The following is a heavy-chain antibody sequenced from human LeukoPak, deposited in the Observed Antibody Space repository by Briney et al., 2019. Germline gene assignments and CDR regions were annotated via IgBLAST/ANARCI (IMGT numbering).Heavy chain of an antibody. CDR1: GFTFSNAW. CDR3: TLSYGSGSYFYYYGMDV. CDR2: IKSKTDGGTT. J-gene: IGHJ6*02. V-gene: IGHV3-15*01. D-gene: IGHD3-10*01. Sequence: GGSLRLSCAASGFTFSNAWMSWVRQAPGKGLEWVGRIKSKTDGGTTDYAAPVKGRFTISRDDSKNTLYLQMNSLKTEDTAVYYCTLSYGSGSYFYYYGMDVWGQGTTVTVSS.